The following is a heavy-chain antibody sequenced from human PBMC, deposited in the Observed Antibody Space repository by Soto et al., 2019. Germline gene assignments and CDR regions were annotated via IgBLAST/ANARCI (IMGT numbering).Heavy chain of an antibody. Sequence: QGHLVQSGAEVKKPGASVKVSCKASGYTFTSYGITWVRQAPGQGLEWMGWISAQNGNTDYAQKLQGRVIVTRDTSTSTAYMELRSLISDEPAVYYCARGRYGDYWGQGALVTVSS. D-gene: IGHD1-1*01. CDR1: GYTFTSYG. J-gene: IGHJ4*02. CDR2: ISAQNGNT. V-gene: IGHV1-18*01. CDR3: ARGRYGDY.